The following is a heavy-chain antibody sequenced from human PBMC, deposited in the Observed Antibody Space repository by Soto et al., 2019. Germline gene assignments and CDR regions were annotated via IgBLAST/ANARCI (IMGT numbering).Heavy chain of an antibody. Sequence: PGVSLRISPAASGFPFSNALMNWVRPAPGKGLEWVGRIKSKTDGGTTDYAAPVKGRFTISRDDSKNTLYLQMNSLKTEDTAVYYCTTSFLEWLSYYDAFDIWGQGTMVTLSS. D-gene: IGHD3-3*02. J-gene: IGHJ3*02. V-gene: IGHV3-15*07. CDR1: GFPFSNAL. CDR2: IKSKTDGGTT. CDR3: TTSFLEWLSYYDAFDI.